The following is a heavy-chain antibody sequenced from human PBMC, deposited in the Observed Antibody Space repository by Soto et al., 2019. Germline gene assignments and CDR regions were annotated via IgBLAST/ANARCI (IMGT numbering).Heavy chain of an antibody. CDR1: GGSISSGGYY. CDR2: IYYSGST. J-gene: IGHJ3*02. Sequence: SETLSLTCTVSGGSISSGGYYWSWIRQHPGKGLEWIGYIYYSGSTYYNPSLKSRVSISVDTSKNQFSLKLSSVTAADTAVYYCARVHLTMIVVVITTGAFDIWGQGTMVTVSS. CDR3: ARVHLTMIVVVITTGAFDI. D-gene: IGHD3-22*01. V-gene: IGHV4-31*03.